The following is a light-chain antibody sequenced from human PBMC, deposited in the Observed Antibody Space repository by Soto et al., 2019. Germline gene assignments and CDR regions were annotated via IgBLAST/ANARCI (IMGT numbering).Light chain of an antibody. CDR3: SSYTSSSTPRV. CDR2: EVS. V-gene: IGLV2-14*01. J-gene: IGLJ3*02. CDR1: SSDVGGYNY. Sequence: QSALTQPASVSGSPGQSITISCTGTSSDVGGYNYVSWYQQHPGKAPKLMIYEVSNRPSGVSNRFSGSKSGNTASLTISGLPAEDEADYYCSSYTSSSTPRVFGGGTKLTVL.